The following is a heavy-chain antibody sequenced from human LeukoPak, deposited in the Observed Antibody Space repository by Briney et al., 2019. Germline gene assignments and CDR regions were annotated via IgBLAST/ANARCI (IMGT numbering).Heavy chain of an antibody. D-gene: IGHD6-13*01. CDR1: GGSISSSS. V-gene: IGHV3-21*01. Sequence: ETLSLTCTVSGGSISSSSYYWGWIRQPPGKGLEWVSSISSSSSYIYYADSVKGRFTISRDNAKNSLYLQMNSLRAEDTAVYYCASTSSSWYGKDYWGQGTLVTVSS. CDR2: ISSSSSYI. CDR3: ASTSSSWYGKDY. J-gene: IGHJ4*02.